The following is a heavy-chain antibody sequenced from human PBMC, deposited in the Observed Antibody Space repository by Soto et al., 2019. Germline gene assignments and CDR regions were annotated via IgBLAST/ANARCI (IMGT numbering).Heavy chain of an antibody. CDR3: AKGYLYCSGTKCYGPVDY. J-gene: IGHJ4*02. V-gene: IGHV3-30*18. D-gene: IGHD2-15*01. CDR2: ISTDGSRK. Sequence: QVQMVESGGGVVQPGRSLRLSCAASGFTFSDFGMYWVRQSQGKGLEWVAVISTDGSRKYYVDSVKGRFTISRDNSKNTLDLQLNSLTVEDTAGYYCAKGYLYCSGTKCYGPVDYWGQGTLVTVSS. CDR1: GFTFSDFG.